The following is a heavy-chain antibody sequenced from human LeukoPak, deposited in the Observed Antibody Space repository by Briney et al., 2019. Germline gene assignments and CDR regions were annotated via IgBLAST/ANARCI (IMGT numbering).Heavy chain of an antibody. CDR1: GGSINSYY. J-gene: IGHJ4*02. Sequence: SETLSLTCTVSGGSINSYYWSWIRQPPGKGLEWIGYIYYSGSTNYNPSLKSRVTISVDTSKNQFSLKLSSVTAADTAVYYCARVPNDYGDFFFDYWGQGTLVTVSS. CDR2: IYYSGST. CDR3: ARVPNDYGDFFFDY. V-gene: IGHV4-59*12. D-gene: IGHD4-17*01.